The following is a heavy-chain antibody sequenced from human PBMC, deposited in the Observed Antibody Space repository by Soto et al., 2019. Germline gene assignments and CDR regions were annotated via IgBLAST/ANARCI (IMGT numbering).Heavy chain of an antibody. V-gene: IGHV3-21*01. J-gene: IGHJ4*02. Sequence: PGGSLRLSCAASGFTFSSYTMNWVRQAPGKGLEWVSSISSSSYFMYYADSVKGRFTISRDNAKNSLYLQMSSLRAEDTALYYCARDISGNHSDYWGQGTLVTVSS. CDR2: ISSSSYFM. CDR3: ARDISGNHSDY. D-gene: IGHD1-20*01. CDR1: GFTFSSYT.